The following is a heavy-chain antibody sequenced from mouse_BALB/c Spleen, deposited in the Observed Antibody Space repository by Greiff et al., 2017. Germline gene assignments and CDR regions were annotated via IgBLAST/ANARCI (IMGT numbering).Heavy chain of an antibody. CDR3: ARDGWDYFDY. J-gene: IGHJ2*01. CDR2: INSNGGST. D-gene: IGHD1-1*02. CDR1: GFTFSSYG. Sequence: EVQLVESGGGLVQPGGSLKLSCAASGFTFSSYGMSWVRQTPDKRLELVATINSNGGSTYYPDSVKGRFTISRDNAKNTLYLQMSSLKSEDTAMYYCARDGWDYFDYWGQGTTLTVSS. V-gene: IGHV5-6-3*01.